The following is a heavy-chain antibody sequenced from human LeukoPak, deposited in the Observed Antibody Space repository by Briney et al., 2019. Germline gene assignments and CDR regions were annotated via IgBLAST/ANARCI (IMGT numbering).Heavy chain of an antibody. CDR2: ISYDAINK. J-gene: IGHJ4*02. D-gene: IGHD5-18*01. CDR1: GFTFSSHG. CDR3: AKDLKQEWLLDY. Sequence: GRSLRLSCAASGFTFSSHGMHWVRQAPGKGLEWLSFISYDAINKYYADSVKGRLTISRDNSKNTVYLQMNSLRAEDTAVYYCAKDLKQEWLLDYWGQGTLVTVSP. V-gene: IGHV3-30*18.